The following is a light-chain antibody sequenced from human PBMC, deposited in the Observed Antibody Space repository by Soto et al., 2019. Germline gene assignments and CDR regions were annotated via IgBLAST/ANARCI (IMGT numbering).Light chain of an antibody. CDR2: DAS. Sequence: EVLLTQSPPTLSLSPGERATLSCGASQSLSTYLAWYQQKPGQAPRLLIYDASMRATGIPARFRGSGSETDFTLTISRLEADDFAIYYCQQRSQQGSITFGQGTRLEIK. CDR3: QQRSQQGSIT. CDR1: QSLSTY. V-gene: IGKV3-11*01. J-gene: IGKJ5*01.